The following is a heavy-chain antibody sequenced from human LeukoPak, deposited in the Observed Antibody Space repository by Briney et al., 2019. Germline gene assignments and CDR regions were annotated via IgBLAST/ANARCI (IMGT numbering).Heavy chain of an antibody. CDR3: ARVGDHFHWYLDL. Sequence: GGSLRLSCAASGLSVSLNYMNWVRQAPGKGLEWVSILYSGSDTYYADSVKGRFTISRDSSKNMLFLHMNSLRAEDTAVYYCARVGDHFHWYLDLWGRGTLVTVSS. CDR2: LYSGSDT. CDR1: GLSVSLNY. D-gene: IGHD3-3*02. J-gene: IGHJ2*01. V-gene: IGHV3-53*01.